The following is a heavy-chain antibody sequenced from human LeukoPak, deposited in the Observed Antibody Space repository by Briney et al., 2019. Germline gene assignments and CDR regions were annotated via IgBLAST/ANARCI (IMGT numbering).Heavy chain of an antibody. D-gene: IGHD6-19*01. CDR3: AKDVGSSGWYYFDY. CDR1: GFTFEDYA. Sequence: PGRSLRLSCAASGFTFEDYAMHWVRQAPGKGLEWVSGISWNSGSIGYADSVKGRFTISRDNAKNSLYLQMNSLRAEDMALYYCAKDVGSSGWYYFDYWGQGTLVTVSS. CDR2: ISWNSGSI. J-gene: IGHJ4*02. V-gene: IGHV3-9*03.